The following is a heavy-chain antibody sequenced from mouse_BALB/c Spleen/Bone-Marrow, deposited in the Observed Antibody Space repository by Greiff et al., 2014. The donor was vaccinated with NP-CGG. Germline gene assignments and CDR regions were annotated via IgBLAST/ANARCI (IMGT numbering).Heavy chain of an antibody. D-gene: IGHD1-2*01. CDR2: ISGGSSII. Sequence: DVMLVESGGGLVQPGGSRKPSCAASGFTFSSFGMHWVRQAPEKGLEWVAYISGGSSIIYYADTVKGRFTISRDNPKNTLFLQMTSLRSEDTAIYYCARKDYFGYAAMDYWGQGTSVTVSS. CDR1: GFTFSSFG. CDR3: ARKDYFGYAAMDY. J-gene: IGHJ4*01. V-gene: IGHV5-17*02.